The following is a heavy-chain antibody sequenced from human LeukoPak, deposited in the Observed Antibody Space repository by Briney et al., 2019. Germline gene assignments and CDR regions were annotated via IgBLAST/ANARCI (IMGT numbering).Heavy chain of an antibody. Sequence: ASVKVSCKASGYTFTSYGISWVRQAPGQGLEWMGWISAYNGSTNYAQKLQGRVTMTTDTSTSTAYMELRSLRSDDTAVYYCARDNGYDFWSGYPGGFQHWGQGTLVTVSS. CDR3: ARDNGYDFWSGYPGGFQH. J-gene: IGHJ1*01. CDR1: GYTFTSYG. D-gene: IGHD3-3*01. CDR2: ISAYNGST. V-gene: IGHV1-18*01.